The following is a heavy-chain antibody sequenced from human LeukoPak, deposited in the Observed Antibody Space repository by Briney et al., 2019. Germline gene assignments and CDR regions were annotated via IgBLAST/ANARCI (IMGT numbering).Heavy chain of an antibody. Sequence: GGSLRLSCAASGFTFSSYSMNWVRQAPGKGLEWVSYISSSSTIYYADSVKGRFTISRDNAKNSLYLQMNSLRAEDTAVYYCARVQSSAGGYWGQGTLVTVSS. J-gene: IGHJ4*02. V-gene: IGHV3-48*04. CDR2: ISSSSTI. D-gene: IGHD6-25*01. CDR3: ARVQSSAGGY. CDR1: GFTFSSYS.